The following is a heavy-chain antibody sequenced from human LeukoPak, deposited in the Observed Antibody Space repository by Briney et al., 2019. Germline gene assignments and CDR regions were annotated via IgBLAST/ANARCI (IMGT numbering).Heavy chain of an antibody. CDR3: ARDRGKGYFDL. J-gene: IGHJ2*01. Sequence: SQTLSLTRTVSGGSISGGGYYWTWIRQHPGKGLEWIGYFYYSASTNYNPSLKTRAIISVDTSKNQFSLKLTSVTAADTAVYYCARDRGKGYFDLWGRGTLVTVSS. CDR1: GGSISGGGYY. V-gene: IGHV4-31*03. CDR2: FYYSAST.